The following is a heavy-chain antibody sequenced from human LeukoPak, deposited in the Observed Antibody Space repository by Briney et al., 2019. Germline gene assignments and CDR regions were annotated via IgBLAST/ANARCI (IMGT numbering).Heavy chain of an antibody. D-gene: IGHD3-22*01. CDR1: GFTFSSYG. Sequence: GGSLRLSCAASGFTFSSYGMHWVRQAPGKGLEWVSYISSSGSTIYYADSVKGRFTISRDNAKNSLYLQMNSLRAEDTAVYYCARVRITMIVVVSIWFDPWGQGTLVTVSS. J-gene: IGHJ5*02. V-gene: IGHV3-48*04. CDR3: ARVRITMIVVVSIWFDP. CDR2: ISSSGSTI.